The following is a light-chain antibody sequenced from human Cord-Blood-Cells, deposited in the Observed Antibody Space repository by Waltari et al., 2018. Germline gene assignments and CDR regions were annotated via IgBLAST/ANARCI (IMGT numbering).Light chain of an antibody. Sequence: DTQMTQSPSSLSASVGDRVTITCRASQGISNYLAWYQQKPGKVPKLLIYAASTLQSGVPSRFSGSGSGTDFTLTISSLQPEDVATYYCQKYNSALTFGGGTKVEIK. CDR3: QKYNSALT. J-gene: IGKJ4*01. CDR1: QGISNY. CDR2: AAS. V-gene: IGKV1-27*01.